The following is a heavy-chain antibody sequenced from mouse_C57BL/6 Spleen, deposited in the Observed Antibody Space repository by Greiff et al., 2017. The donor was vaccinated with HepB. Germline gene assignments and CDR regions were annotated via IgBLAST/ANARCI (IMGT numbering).Heavy chain of an antibody. J-gene: IGHJ4*01. CDR3: ARGGRNWDGGAMDY. CDR2: ISYDGSN. Sequence: EVQLQESGPGLVKPSQSLSLTCSVTGYSITSGYYWNWIRQFPGNNLEWMGYISYDGSNNYNPSLKNRISITRDTSKNQFFLKLNSVTTEDTATYYCARGGRNWDGGAMDYWGQGTSVTVSS. D-gene: IGHD4-1*01. CDR1: GYSITSGYY. V-gene: IGHV3-6*01.